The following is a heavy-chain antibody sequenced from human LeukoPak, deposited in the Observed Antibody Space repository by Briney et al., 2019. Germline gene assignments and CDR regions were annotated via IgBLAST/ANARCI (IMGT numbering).Heavy chain of an antibody. Sequence: GGSLRLSCAASGFTFSNSAMSWVRQAPGKGLEWVSGITGTGGTTYYADSVTGRFTVSRDNSKNTLYLQMNSLRVEDTAVYYCAKRTGSFSWFFDYWGQGTLVTVSS. CDR3: AKRTGSFSWFFDY. D-gene: IGHD1-26*01. CDR1: GFTFSNSA. CDR2: ITGTGGTT. V-gene: IGHV3-23*01. J-gene: IGHJ4*02.